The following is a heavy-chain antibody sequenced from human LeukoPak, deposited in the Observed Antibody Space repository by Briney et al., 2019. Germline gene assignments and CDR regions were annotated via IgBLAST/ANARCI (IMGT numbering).Heavy chain of an antibody. CDR1: GYTFTGYY. CDR3: ARDRHYDFWSGYDFDY. Sequence: ASVKVSCTASGYTFTGYYMHWVRQAPGQGLEWMGWISAYNGNTNYAQKLQGRVTMTTDTSTSTAYMELRSLRSDDTAVYYCARDRHYDFWSGYDFDYWGQGTLVTVSS. V-gene: IGHV1-18*04. J-gene: IGHJ4*02. D-gene: IGHD3-3*01. CDR2: ISAYNGNT.